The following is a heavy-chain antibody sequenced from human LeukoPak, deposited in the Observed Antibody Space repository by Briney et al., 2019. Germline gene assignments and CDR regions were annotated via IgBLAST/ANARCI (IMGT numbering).Heavy chain of an antibody. Sequence: ASVTVSCTASGYTFTGYYMHWVRQAPGQGLEGMVWINPNSGGTNYAQKFQGRVTMTRDTSISTAYMELSRLRSDDTAVYYCAREGATVTTGWFDPWGQGTLVTVSS. J-gene: IGHJ5*02. CDR3: AREGATVTTGWFDP. D-gene: IGHD4-17*01. CDR1: GYTFTGYY. V-gene: IGHV1-2*02. CDR2: INPNSGGT.